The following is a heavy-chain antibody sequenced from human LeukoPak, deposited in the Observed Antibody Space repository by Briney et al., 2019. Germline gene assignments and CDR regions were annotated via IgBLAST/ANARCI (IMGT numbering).Heavy chain of an antibody. CDR1: GDSISSGGYS. Sequence: SETLSLTCAVSGDSISSGGYSWSWIRQTPGKGLEWIAYIHDSGSTYYNPSLKSRVSISIDTSKNQFSLKLTSVTAADTAVYYCARQGPTETFDYWGQGTLVTVSS. J-gene: IGHJ4*02. CDR3: ARQGPTETFDY. V-gene: IGHV4-30-4*07. D-gene: IGHD1-1*01. CDR2: IHDSGST.